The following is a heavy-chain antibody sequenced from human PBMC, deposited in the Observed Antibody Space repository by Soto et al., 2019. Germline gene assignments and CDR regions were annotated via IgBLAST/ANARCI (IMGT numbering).Heavy chain of an antibody. D-gene: IGHD2-15*01. CDR2: IYPGDSDT. J-gene: IGHJ6*02. Sequence: PGESLKISCKGSGYSFTSYWIGCVRPMPGKSLEWMGIIYPGDSDTRYSPSFQGQVTISADKSISTAYLQWSSLKASDTAMYYCARHGVVVVSGRGYYRYGMDVWGQGSTVTVSS. V-gene: IGHV5-51*01. CDR1: GYSFTSYW. CDR3: ARHGVVVVSGRGYYRYGMDV.